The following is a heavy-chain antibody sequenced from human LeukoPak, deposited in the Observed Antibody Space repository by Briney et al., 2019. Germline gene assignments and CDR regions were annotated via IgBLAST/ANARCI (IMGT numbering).Heavy chain of an antibody. V-gene: IGHV4-34*01. J-gene: IGHJ4*02. Sequence: SETLSLTCAVYGGSFSGYYWSWIRQPSGKGLEWIGEINHSGSTNYNPSLKSRVTISVDTSKNQFFLNLSSVTAADTAVYYCARRGSDCSGGSCYLKIDYWGQGTLVTVSS. CDR3: ARRGSDCSGGSCYLKIDY. CDR2: INHSGST. CDR1: GGSFSGYY. D-gene: IGHD2-15*01.